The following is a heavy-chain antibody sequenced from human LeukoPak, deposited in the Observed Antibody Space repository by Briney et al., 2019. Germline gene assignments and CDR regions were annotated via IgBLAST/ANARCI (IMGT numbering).Heavy chain of an antibody. CDR2: INPNSGGT. J-gene: IGHJ4*02. CDR3: ARQLEGVPAALFDY. V-gene: IGHV1-2*02. D-gene: IGHD2-2*01. CDR1: GCTFTGYY. Sequence: ASVKVSCKASGCTFTGYYMHWVRQAPGQGLEWMGWINPNSGGTNYAQKFQGRVTMTRDTSISTAYMELSRLRSDDTAVYYCARQLEGVPAALFDYWGQGTLVTVSS.